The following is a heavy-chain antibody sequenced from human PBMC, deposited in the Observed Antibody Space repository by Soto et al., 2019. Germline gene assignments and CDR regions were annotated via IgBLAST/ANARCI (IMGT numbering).Heavy chain of an antibody. V-gene: IGHV3-64*01. CDR3: AGDAFDI. J-gene: IGHJ3*02. CDR1: GFTFSNYG. CDR2: ISSNGGST. Sequence: EVQLVESGGGLVQPGGSLRLSCAASGFTFSNYGIHWVRQAPGKGLEYVSAISSNGGSTYYAKSVKGRFTISRDNAKNTVFLQIGSLRADDMGVDYCAGDAFDIWGQGTMVTVSS.